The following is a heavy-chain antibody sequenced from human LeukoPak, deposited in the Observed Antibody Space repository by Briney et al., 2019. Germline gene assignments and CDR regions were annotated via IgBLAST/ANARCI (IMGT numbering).Heavy chain of an antibody. CDR1: GGSISSGDYY. CDR2: IYYSGST. V-gene: IGHV4-30-4*08. J-gene: IGHJ4*02. CDR3: ARIVVVPAPLFDY. Sequence: SQTLSLTCTVSGGSISSGDYYWSWIRQPPGKGLEWIGYIYYSGSTYYNPSLKSRVTISVDTSKNQFSLKLSSVTAADTAVYYCARIVVVPAPLFDYWGQGTLVTVSS. D-gene: IGHD2-2*01.